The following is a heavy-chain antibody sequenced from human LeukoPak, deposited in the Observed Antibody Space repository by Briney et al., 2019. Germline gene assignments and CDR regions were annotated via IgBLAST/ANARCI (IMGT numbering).Heavy chain of an antibody. D-gene: IGHD3-22*01. Sequence: SVKVSCKASGYTFTGYYMHWVRQAPGQGLEWMGGIIPIFGTANYAQKFQGRVTITTDESTSTAYMELSSLRSEDTAVYYCARAPTLDYYDSSGYYYAHFDYWGQGTLVTVSS. J-gene: IGHJ4*02. CDR2: IIPIFGTA. CDR1: GYTFTGYY. CDR3: ARAPTLDYYDSSGYYYAHFDY. V-gene: IGHV1-69*05.